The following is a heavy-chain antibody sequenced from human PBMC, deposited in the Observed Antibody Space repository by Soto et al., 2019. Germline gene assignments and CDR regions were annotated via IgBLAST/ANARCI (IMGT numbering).Heavy chain of an antibody. CDR2: MSGSNDNHHR. CDR1: GFDFDKDV. J-gene: IGHJ4*02. CDR3: GKGKNVVEGQGVIDY. Sequence: PGGSLRLSCVASGFDFDKDVMNLVRQSPGKGLEWVSGMSGSNDNHHRYYTDSVSGRFTISRDYSNSTVYLDMSSLGAEDTAVYYCGKGKNVVEGQGVIDYWGEGT. D-gene: IGHD2-8*01. V-gene: IGHV3-23*01.